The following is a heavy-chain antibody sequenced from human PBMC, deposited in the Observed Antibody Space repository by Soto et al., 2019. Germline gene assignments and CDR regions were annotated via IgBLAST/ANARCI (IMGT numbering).Heavy chain of an antibody. D-gene: IGHD3-22*01. CDR3: ARALRFPYDSSGYYWSWFDP. CDR1: GGSISSGGYY. V-gene: IGHV4-31*03. Sequence: PSETLSLTCTVSGGSISSGGYYWSWIRQHPGKGLEWIGYIYYSGSTYYNPSLKSRVTISVDTSKNQFSLKLSPVTAADTAVYYCARALRFPYDSSGYYWSWFDPWGQGTLVTVSS. J-gene: IGHJ5*02. CDR2: IYYSGST.